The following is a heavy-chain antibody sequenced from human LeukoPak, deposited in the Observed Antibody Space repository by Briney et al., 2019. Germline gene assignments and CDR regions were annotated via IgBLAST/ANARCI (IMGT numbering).Heavy chain of an antibody. CDR2: FYTSGST. Sequence: PSETLSLTCTVSGGSISSGTYYWSWIRQPAGKGLEWIGRFYTSGSTNYNPSLKSRVTISVDTSKNQFSLKLSSVTAADTAVYYCARVGQFRFDPWGQGTLVTVSS. V-gene: IGHV4-61*02. CDR3: ARVGQFRFDP. CDR1: GGSISSGTYY. D-gene: IGHD2-21*01. J-gene: IGHJ5*02.